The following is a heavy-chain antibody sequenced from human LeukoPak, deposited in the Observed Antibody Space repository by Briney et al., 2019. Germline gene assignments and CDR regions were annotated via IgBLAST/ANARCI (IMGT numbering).Heavy chain of an antibody. Sequence: GGSLRLSCAASGFTFSNYWMSWVRQAPGKGLEWVANIRQDGSDKYYMESVKGRFTISRDYANSSLYLQMNSLRAEDTAVYYCARDLFLSGIPAAGVFDYWGQGTLVTVSS. J-gene: IGHJ4*02. V-gene: IGHV3-7*01. CDR2: IRQDGSDK. CDR3: ARDLFLSGIPAAGVFDY. CDR1: GFTFSNYW. D-gene: IGHD6-25*01.